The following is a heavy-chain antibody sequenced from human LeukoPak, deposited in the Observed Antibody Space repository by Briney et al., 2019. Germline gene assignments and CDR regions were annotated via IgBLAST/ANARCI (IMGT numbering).Heavy chain of an antibody. Sequence: GESLKISCKGSGYSFTSYWIGWVRQVPGKGLEWMGIIYPGDSDTRYSPSFQGQVTISADKSICTAYLQWSSLKASDTAMYYCARPQQLVAFDIWGQGTMVTVSS. CDR1: GYSFTSYW. D-gene: IGHD6-6*01. CDR2: IYPGDSDT. V-gene: IGHV5-51*01. CDR3: ARPQQLVAFDI. J-gene: IGHJ3*02.